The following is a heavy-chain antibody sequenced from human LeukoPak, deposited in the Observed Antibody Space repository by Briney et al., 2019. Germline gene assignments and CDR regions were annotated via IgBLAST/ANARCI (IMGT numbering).Heavy chain of an antibody. CDR2: ISACNGNT. J-gene: IGHJ4*02. CDR1: GTTLSNYG. D-gene: IGHD2-15*01. V-gene: IGHV1-18*01. CDR3: ARDCSGGTCYLDY. Sequence: GASVKVSCKATGTTLSNYGITWVRQAPGRGLEWMGWISACNGNTNYAQKFQGRATMTTDTSTSTAYMELRSLRSDDTALYYCARDCSGGTCYLDYWGQGTLVTVSS.